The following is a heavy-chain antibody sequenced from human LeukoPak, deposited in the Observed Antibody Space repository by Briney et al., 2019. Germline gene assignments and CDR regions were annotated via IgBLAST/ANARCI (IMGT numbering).Heavy chain of an antibody. CDR3: ARSGELPSDAFDI. D-gene: IGHD1-26*01. V-gene: IGHV4-34*01. J-gene: IGHJ3*02. CDR2: INHSGST. CDR1: GGSFSGYY. Sequence: SETLSLTCAVYGGSFSGYYWSWIRQPPGKGLEWIGEINHSGSTNHNPSLKSRVTMSVDTSKNQFSLKLSSVTAADTAVYYCARSGELPSDAFDIWGQGTMVTVSS.